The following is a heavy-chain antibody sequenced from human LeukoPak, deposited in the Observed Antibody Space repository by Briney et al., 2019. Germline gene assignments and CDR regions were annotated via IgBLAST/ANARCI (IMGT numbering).Heavy chain of an antibody. D-gene: IGHD2/OR15-2a*01. V-gene: IGHV3-23*01. CDR3: ATYRQVLLPFES. J-gene: IGHJ4*02. CDR2: ISGSGGST. Sequence: GGSLGLSCAASGFTFSSYAMSWVRQAPGKGLEWVSTISGSGGSTHYADSVRGRFTISRDNSESTLSLQMNSLRAEDTAIYYCATYRQVLLPFESWGQGTLVTVSS. CDR1: GFTFSSYA.